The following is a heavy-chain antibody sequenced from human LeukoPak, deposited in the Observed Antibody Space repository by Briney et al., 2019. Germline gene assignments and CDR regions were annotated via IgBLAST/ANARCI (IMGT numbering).Heavy chain of an antibody. V-gene: IGHV3-23*01. Sequence: GGSLRLSCAASGFTFSSYAMSWVRQAPGKGLEWVSAISGSGGSTYYADSVKGRFTISRDNAKNSLYLQMNSLRAEDTAVYYCARLESQVFDYWGQGTLVTVSS. CDR3: ARLESQVFDY. D-gene: IGHD1-1*01. CDR2: ISGSGGST. J-gene: IGHJ4*02. CDR1: GFTFSSYA.